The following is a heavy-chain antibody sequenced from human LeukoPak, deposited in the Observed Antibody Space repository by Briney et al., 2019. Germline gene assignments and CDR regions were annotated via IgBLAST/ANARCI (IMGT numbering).Heavy chain of an antibody. D-gene: IGHD3-16*02. Sequence: GASVKVSCKASGYTFTSYYMHWVRQAPGQGLEWMGWINPNSDGTNYAQKFQGRVTMTRDTSISTAYMELSRLRSDDTAVYYCARGYDYVWGSYRPPGYWGQGTLVTVSS. CDR3: ARGYDYVWGSYRPPGY. V-gene: IGHV1-2*02. CDR2: INPNSDGT. CDR1: GYTFTSYY. J-gene: IGHJ4*02.